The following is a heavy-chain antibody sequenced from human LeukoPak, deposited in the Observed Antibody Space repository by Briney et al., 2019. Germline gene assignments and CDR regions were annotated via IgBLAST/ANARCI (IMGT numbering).Heavy chain of an antibody. J-gene: IGHJ6*03. CDR3: AKDHNDFWSGADINCYYMDV. CDR2: SNK. V-gene: IGHV3-30*01. Sequence: SNKYYADSVKGRFTISRDNSKNTLYLQMNSLRAEDTAVYYCAKDHNDFWSGADINCYYMDVWGKGTTVTVSS. D-gene: IGHD3-3*01.